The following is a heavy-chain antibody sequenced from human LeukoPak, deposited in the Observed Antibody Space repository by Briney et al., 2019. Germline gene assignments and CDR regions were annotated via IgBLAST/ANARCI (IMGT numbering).Heavy chain of an antibody. D-gene: IGHD3-10*01. CDR3: AKDDSYGSGPYGMDV. J-gene: IGHJ6*02. Sequence: GGSLRLSCAASGFTFSSYGMNWVRQSPGKGLEWVAFIRYDGSNKYYADSVKGRFTISRDKSKNTLYLQMNSLRAEDTAVYYCAKDDSYGSGPYGMDVWGQGTTVTVSS. CDR2: IRYDGSNK. V-gene: IGHV3-30*02. CDR1: GFTFSSYG.